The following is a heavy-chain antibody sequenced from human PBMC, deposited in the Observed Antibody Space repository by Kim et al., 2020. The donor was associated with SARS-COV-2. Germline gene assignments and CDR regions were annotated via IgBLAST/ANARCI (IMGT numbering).Heavy chain of an antibody. CDR3: ARAGKQQLADNWFDP. D-gene: IGHD6-13*01. Sequence: SETLSLTCAVYGGSFSGYYWSWIRQPPGKGLEWIGEINHSGSTNYNPSLKSRVTISVDTSKNQFSLKLSSVTAADTAVYYCARAGKQQLADNWFDPWGQG. CDR1: GGSFSGYY. V-gene: IGHV4-34*01. CDR2: INHSGST. J-gene: IGHJ5*02.